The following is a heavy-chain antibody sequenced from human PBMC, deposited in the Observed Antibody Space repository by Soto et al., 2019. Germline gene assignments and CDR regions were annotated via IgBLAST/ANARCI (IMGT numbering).Heavy chain of an antibody. J-gene: IGHJ5*02. CDR2: IYYSGST. Sequence: SETLSLTCTVSGGSISSYYWSWIRQPPGKGLEWIGYIYYSGSTNYNPSLKSRVTISVDTSKNQFSLQLNSVTPEDTAVYYCARAYCSGGSCWAWSNWFDPWGQGTLVTSPQ. CDR3: ARAYCSGGSCWAWSNWFDP. V-gene: IGHV4-59*12. CDR1: GGSISSYY. D-gene: IGHD2-15*01.